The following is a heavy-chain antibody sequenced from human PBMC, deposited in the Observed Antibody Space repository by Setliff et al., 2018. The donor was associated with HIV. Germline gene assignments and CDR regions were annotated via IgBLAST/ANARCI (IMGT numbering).Heavy chain of an antibody. D-gene: IGHD2-15*01. V-gene: IGHV4-4*09. Sequence: SETLSLTCTVSGGSISTSYWNWIRQPPGKGLEWIAYIYISGTTNYNPSLKSRVTISLDTSRNQFSLELGSVTAADTAMYYCAREHCSGGSCNGFDIWGQGTMVTVSS. CDR3: AREHCSGGSCNGFDI. CDR2: IYISGTT. CDR1: GGSISTSY. J-gene: IGHJ3*02.